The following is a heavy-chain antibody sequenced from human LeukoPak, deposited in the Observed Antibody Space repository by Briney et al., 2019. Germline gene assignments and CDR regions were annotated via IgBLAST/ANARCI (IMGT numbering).Heavy chain of an antibody. CDR1: GGSISSGDYY. CDR2: IYYSGST. J-gene: IGHJ4*02. V-gene: IGHV4-30-4*08. CDR3: ARVVDYYDSSGLDY. D-gene: IGHD3-22*01. Sequence: PSETLSLTCTVSGGSISSGDYYWSWIRQPPGKGLEWIGYIYYSGSTYYNPSLKSRVTISVDTSKNQFSLKLSSVTAADTAVYYCARVVDYYDSSGLDYWGQGTLVTVSS.